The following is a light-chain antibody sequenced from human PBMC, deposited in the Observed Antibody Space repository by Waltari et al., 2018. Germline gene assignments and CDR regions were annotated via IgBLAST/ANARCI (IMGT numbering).Light chain of an antibody. J-gene: IGKJ1*01. CDR3: QKYDRVPGT. CDR1: QSVSRF. V-gene: IGKV3-20*01. CDR2: GAS. Sequence: EIVLTQSPGTLSLSPGERGTLSCRASQSVSRFLAWYQQKPGQAPRLLIYGASTRATGIPDRFSGSGSVTDFSLTISRLEPEDVAVYGCQKYDRVPGTFGQGTKVEIK.